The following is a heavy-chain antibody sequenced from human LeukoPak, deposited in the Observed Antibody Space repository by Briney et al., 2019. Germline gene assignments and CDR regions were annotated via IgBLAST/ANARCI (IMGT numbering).Heavy chain of an antibody. D-gene: IGHD2-21*02. J-gene: IGHJ4*02. CDR1: GFNFANHT. CDR3: VREDTPATANY. CDR2: ISGGGDIT. V-gene: IGHV3-23*01. Sequence: GGSLRLSCAASGFNFANHTMSWVRQTAGKGLEWVSAISGGGDITYYADSVKGRFAISRDNSKDTLFLQMHSLRPGDTAVYYCVREDTPATANYWGQGTLVTISS.